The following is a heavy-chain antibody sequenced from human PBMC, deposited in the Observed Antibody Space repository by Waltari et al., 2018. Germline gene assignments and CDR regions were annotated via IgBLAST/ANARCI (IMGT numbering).Heavy chain of an antibody. CDR3: ATAAAGITSYYYYYGMDV. D-gene: IGHD6-13*01. CDR1: GYTLPELS. Sequence: QVQLVQSGAEVKKPGASVKVSCKVSGYTLPELSMPWVRQAPGKGLEWMGGFDPEDGETIYAQKFQGRVTMTEDTSTDTAYMELSSLRSEDTAVYYCATAAAGITSYYYYYGMDVWGQGTTVTVSS. V-gene: IGHV1-24*01. CDR2: FDPEDGET. J-gene: IGHJ6*02.